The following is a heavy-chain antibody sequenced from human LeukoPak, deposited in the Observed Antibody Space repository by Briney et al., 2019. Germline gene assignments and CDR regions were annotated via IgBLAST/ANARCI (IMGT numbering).Heavy chain of an antibody. V-gene: IGHV3-48*03. J-gene: IGHJ5*02. CDR1: GFTFSSYE. D-gene: IGHD1-1*01. Sequence: GGSLRLSCAASGFTFSSYEMNWVRQAPGKGLEWVSYISSSGSTIYYADSVKGRSTISRDNAKNSLYLQMNSLRVEDTAVYYCARSAGTWFDPWGQGTLVTVSS. CDR3: ARSAGTWFDP. CDR2: ISSSGSTI.